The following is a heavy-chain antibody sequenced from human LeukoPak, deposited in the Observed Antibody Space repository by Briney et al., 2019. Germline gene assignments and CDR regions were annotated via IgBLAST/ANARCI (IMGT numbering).Heavy chain of an antibody. CDR3: VLGGAFDI. CDR2: IKEDGSEK. J-gene: IGHJ3*02. Sequence: GGSLRLSCAASGFTFSSYAMSWVRQAPGKGLEWVANIKEDGSEKYHVESVKGRFTISRDNAKNSLWLQMNSLRAEDTAVYYCVLGGAFDIWGQGTMVTVSP. D-gene: IGHD1-26*01. CDR1: GFTFSSYA. V-gene: IGHV3-7*03.